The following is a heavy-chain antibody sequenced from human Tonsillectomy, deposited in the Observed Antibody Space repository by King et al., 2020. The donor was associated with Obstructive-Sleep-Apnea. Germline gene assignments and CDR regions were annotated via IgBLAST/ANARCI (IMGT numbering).Heavy chain of an antibody. V-gene: IGHV3-30-3*01. CDR3: ARVGGAPVPLPPADY. D-gene: IGHD4/OR15-4a*01. CDR2: ISYDGSNK. Sequence: VQLVESGGGVVQPGRSLRLSCAASGVTFSSFAMHLVRQAPGKGLECVAVISYDGSNKYYAGSVKGRFTISRDNSKNTLYLQMNSLRAEDTAVYYCARVGGAPVPLPPADYWGQGTLVTVSS. J-gene: IGHJ4*02. CDR1: GVTFSSFA.